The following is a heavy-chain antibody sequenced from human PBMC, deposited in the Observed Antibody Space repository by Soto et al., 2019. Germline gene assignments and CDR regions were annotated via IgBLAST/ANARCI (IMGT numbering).Heavy chain of an antibody. CDR1: GFTFRSYW. CDR2: IIQDGSEK. CDR3: ARDPGEYVRSFVY. V-gene: IGHV3-7*01. Sequence: GGSLRLSCAASGFTFRSYWMSWVRQAPGKGLEWVANIIQDGSEKYYVDSVKGRFTISRDNAKNSLYLQMNSLRAEDTAVYYCARDPGEYVRSFVYWGQGTLVTVSS. J-gene: IGHJ4*02. D-gene: IGHD3-16*01.